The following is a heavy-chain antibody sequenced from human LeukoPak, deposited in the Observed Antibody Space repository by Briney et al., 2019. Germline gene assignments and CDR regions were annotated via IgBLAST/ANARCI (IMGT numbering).Heavy chain of an antibody. CDR2: INHSGST. CDR3: ARGVAIFGVVIIIGSYFDY. V-gene: IGHV4-39*07. J-gene: IGHJ4*02. Sequence: SETLSLTCTVSGGSVSSGSYYWSWIRQPPGKGLEWIGEINHSGSTNYNPSLKSRVTISVDTSKNQFSLKLSSVTAADTAVYYCARGVAIFGVVIIIGSYFDYWGQGTLVTVSS. D-gene: IGHD3-3*01. CDR1: GGSVSSGSYY.